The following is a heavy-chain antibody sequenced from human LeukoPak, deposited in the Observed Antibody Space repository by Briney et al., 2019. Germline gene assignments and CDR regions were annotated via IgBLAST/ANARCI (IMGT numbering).Heavy chain of an antibody. CDR3: TRELLNAFDR. V-gene: IGHV3-74*01. CDR1: GFIFSNHW. D-gene: IGHD3-10*01. CDR2: INADGSNT. J-gene: IGHJ3*01. Sequence: QPGGSLRLSCAASGFIFSNHWMNWVRQAPGKGLMWVSRINADGSNTRYADSVKGRFTISRDNAKNTLYLQMNSLRAEDTAVYYCTRELLNAFDRWGQGRLVTVSS.